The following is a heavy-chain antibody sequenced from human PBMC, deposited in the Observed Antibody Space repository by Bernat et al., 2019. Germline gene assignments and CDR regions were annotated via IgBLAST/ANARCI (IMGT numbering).Heavy chain of an antibody. CDR2: IRAYNGNT. Sequence: QVQLVQSGAEVKKPGASVKVSCKASGYTFTSYGISWVRQAPGQGLEWMGWIRAYNGNTNYAQKLQGRVTMTTDTSTSTAYMELRSLRSDDTAVYYCARVTTAITVTKRVLDYWGQGTLVTVSS. CDR1: GYTFTSYG. CDR3: ARVTTAITVTKRVLDY. D-gene: IGHD4-17*01. V-gene: IGHV1-18*04. J-gene: IGHJ4*02.